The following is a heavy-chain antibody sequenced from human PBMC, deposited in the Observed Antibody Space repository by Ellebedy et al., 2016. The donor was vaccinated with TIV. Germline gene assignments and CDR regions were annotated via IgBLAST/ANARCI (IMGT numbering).Heavy chain of an antibody. Sequence: GGSLRLSCTASGFILNNYWMTWVRQAPGKGLEWVANINEDGTKKHYVDSVRGRFTISRDYAGNSLFLQMNSLGAEDTAVYYCARAIYGASYLWGRGTLVTVSS. CDR3: ARAIYGASYL. CDR2: INEDGTKK. V-gene: IGHV3-7*01. D-gene: IGHD4-17*01. J-gene: IGHJ2*01. CDR1: GFILNNYW.